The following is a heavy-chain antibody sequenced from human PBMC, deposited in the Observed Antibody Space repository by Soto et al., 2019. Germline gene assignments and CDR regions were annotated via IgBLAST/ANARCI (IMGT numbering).Heavy chain of an antibody. J-gene: IGHJ3*02. D-gene: IGHD3-16*01. CDR3: ARKLSRTTDYSYSASVMGAFDI. CDR1: VYTFTNYW. Sequence: GESLKISCRASVYTFTNYWINWVRQTPGKGLEWMGRIDPSDSYISYSPSFQGQVTISTDKSISTAYLQWSSLQASDTAMYYCARKLSRTTDYSYSASVMGAFDIWGQGTMDNVSS. V-gene: IGHV5-10-1*01. CDR2: IDPSDSYI.